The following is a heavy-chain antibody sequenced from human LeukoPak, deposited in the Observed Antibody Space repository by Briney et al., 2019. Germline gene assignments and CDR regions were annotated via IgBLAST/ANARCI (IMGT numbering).Heavy chain of an antibody. CDR2: IYYTGTT. J-gene: IGHJ4*02. D-gene: IGHD3-16*01. V-gene: IGHV4-59*01. CDR3: ARTPLGAHSDF. CDR1: GGSISDFY. Sequence: PSETLSLTCTVSGGSISDFYWSWIRQTPGKGLEWIGYIYYTGTTYYNPSLKGRVTISADTSQNRFSLRLSSVTAADTAVYFCARTPLGAHSDFWGQGTLVTVSP.